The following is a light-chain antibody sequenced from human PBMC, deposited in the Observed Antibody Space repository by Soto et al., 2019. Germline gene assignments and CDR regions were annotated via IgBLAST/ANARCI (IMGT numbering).Light chain of an antibody. J-gene: IGKJ5*01. V-gene: IGKV3-11*01. CDR3: HQRNK. Sequence: EIAMTQAPGTLSFSPVEGATLSCRASQFLSSYLAWYQQKPGQPPRLLIYDTSNRATGIPARFSGSRSGTDFTLTISSLEPEDFGVYFCHQRNKFGQGTRLEI. CDR2: DTS. CDR1: QFLSSY.